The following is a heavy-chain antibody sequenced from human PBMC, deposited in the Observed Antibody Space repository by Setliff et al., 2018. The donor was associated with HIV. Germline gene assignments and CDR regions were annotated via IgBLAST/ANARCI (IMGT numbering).Heavy chain of an antibody. D-gene: IGHD2-15*01. CDR3: SLGYCSGGSCYSDPEVAFDV. Sequence: AGGSLRLSCAASGFTFSGYSMHWVRQAPGKGLEWVSRISADGSDTSYADSVKCRFTISRDSAKNTLYLQMNSLRAEDTALYYCSLGYCSGGSCYSDPEVAFDVWGQGTMVTVSS. CDR1: GFTFSGYS. J-gene: IGHJ3*01. V-gene: IGHV3-74*01. CDR2: ISADGSDT.